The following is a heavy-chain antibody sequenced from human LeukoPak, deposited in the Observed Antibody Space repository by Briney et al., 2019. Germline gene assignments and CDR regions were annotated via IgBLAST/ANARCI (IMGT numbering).Heavy chain of an antibody. CDR1: GYTFTGYY. Sequence: ASVKVSCEASGYTFTGYYLHWVRQAPGQGLEWMGRINPNSGGTNYAQKFQGRVTMTRDTSITTAYMELSRLRSDDTAVYYCALADYGDSWYWGQGTLVTVSS. CDR2: INPNSGGT. V-gene: IGHV1-2*06. CDR3: ALADYGDSWY. D-gene: IGHD4-17*01. J-gene: IGHJ4*02.